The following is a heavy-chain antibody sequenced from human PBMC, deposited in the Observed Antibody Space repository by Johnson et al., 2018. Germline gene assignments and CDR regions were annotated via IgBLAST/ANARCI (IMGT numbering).Heavy chain of an antibody. CDR2: ISYDGRNK. Sequence: QVQLVQSGGGVVQPGRSLRLSCGASGFTFNNFGMHWVRQAPGKGLEWVADISYDGRNKNYADSVKGRFAISRDNSKNTLYVQMDSLRAEDTAVYYCAKDRSVRYSSRCSDAFDIWGPGTMVTVSS. D-gene: IGHD6-13*01. V-gene: IGHV3-30*18. J-gene: IGHJ3*02. CDR3: AKDRSVRYSSRCSDAFDI. CDR1: GFTFNNFG.